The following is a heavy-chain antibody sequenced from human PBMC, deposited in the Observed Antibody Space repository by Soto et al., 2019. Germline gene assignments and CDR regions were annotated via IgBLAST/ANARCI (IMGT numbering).Heavy chain of an antibody. V-gene: IGHV2-5*02. CDR3: AHSEYCSSTSCYGYAFDY. J-gene: IGHJ4*02. CDR2: IYWDDDK. Sequence: QITLKESGPPLVKPTQTLTLTCTFSGFSLSTSGVGVGWIRQPPGKALEWLALIYWDDDKRYSPSLKSRLTITKDTSKNQVVLTMTNMDPVDTATYYGAHSEYCSSTSCYGYAFDYWGQGTLVTVSS. CDR1: GFSLSTSGVG. D-gene: IGHD2-2*01.